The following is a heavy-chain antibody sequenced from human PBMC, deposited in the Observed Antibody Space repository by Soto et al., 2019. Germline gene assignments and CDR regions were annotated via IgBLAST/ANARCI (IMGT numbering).Heavy chain of an antibody. CDR3: VRGSNSYQFDY. V-gene: IGHV4-31*03. Sequence: SETLSLTCSVSGGSISSGSYYWSWIRQDPGKGLEWIGYIYYSGSTYYNPSLKSRFSISADTSKNHSSLKLSSVTAADTAVYYCVRGSNSYQFDYWGQGTLVTVSS. D-gene: IGHD6-6*01. J-gene: IGHJ4*02. CDR2: IYYSGST. CDR1: GGSISSGSYY.